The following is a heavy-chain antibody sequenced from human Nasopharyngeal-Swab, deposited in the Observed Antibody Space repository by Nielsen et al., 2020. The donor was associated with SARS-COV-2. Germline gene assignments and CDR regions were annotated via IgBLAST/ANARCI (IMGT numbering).Heavy chain of an antibody. D-gene: IGHD2-2*01. V-gene: IGHV4-4*02. J-gene: IGHJ4*02. Sequence: SETLSLTCAVSGGSISSSYWWSWVRQPPGKGLEWIGEISRNGNANYHPSLKSRVTISLDESRNQFSLNLNSVTAADTAVYYCARSRRGAFDYWGQGTLVTVSS. CDR3: ARSRRGAFDY. CDR1: GGSISSSYW. CDR2: ISRNGNA.